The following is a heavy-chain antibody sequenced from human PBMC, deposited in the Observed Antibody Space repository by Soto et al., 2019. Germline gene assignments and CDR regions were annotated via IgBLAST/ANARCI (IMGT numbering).Heavy chain of an antibody. CDR2: INHSGST. J-gene: IGHJ5*02. D-gene: IGHD3-10*01. CDR1: GGSFSGYY. V-gene: IGHV4-34*01. Sequence: SETLSLTCAVYGGSFSGYYWSWIRQPPGKGLEWIGEINHSGSTNYNPSLKSRVTISVDTSKNQFSLKLSSVTAADTAVYYCERRGYGSVSYYNVRWFDPWGQGSLVTVSS. CDR3: ERRGYGSVSYYNVRWFDP.